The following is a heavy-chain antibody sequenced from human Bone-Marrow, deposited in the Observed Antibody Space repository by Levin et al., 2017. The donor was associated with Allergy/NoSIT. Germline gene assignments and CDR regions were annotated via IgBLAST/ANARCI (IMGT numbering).Heavy chain of an antibody. CDR1: GFTFSSYA. CDR3: AKGEVVAATPCI. J-gene: IGHJ4*02. V-gene: IGHV3-23*01. D-gene: IGHD2-15*01. Sequence: GESLKISCAASGFTFSSYAMSWVRQAPGKGLEWVSAISGSGGSTYYADSVKGRFTISRDNSKNTLYLQMNSLRAEDTAVYYCAKGEVVAATPCIWGQGTLVTVSS. CDR2: ISGSGGST.